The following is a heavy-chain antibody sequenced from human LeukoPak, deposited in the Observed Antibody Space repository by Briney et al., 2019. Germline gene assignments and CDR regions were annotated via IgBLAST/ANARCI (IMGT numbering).Heavy chain of an antibody. J-gene: IGHJ6*02. D-gene: IGHD5-18*01. CDR3: ARDWTAMVTGYYYGMDV. CDR1: GFTFSSYW. Sequence: GGSLRLSCAASGFTFSSYWMSWVRQAPGKGREWVANIKQDGSEKYYVDSVKGRFTISRDNAKNSLYLQMNSLRAEDTAVYYCARDWTAMVTGYYYGMDVWGQGTTVTVSS. CDR2: IKQDGSEK. V-gene: IGHV3-7*01.